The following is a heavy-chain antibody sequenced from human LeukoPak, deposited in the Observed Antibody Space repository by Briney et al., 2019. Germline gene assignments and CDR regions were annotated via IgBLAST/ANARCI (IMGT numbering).Heavy chain of an antibody. V-gene: IGHV7-4-1*02. CDR1: GYAFTSQG. Sequence: GASVKVSCKASGYAFTSQGMNWVRQAPGQGLEWMGWINTYTGKPTHAQGFTGRFVFSLDTSVSTAYLQISSLKAEDTAVYYCARAHYDILTGYTVYYFDYWGQGTLVTVSS. D-gene: IGHD3-9*01. CDR2: INTYTGKP. CDR3: ARAHYDILTGYTVYYFDY. J-gene: IGHJ4*02.